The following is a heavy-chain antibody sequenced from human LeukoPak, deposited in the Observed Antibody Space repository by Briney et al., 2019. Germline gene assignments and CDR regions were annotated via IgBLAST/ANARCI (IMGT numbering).Heavy chain of an antibody. V-gene: IGHV4-59*01. CDR2: IYYSGTT. D-gene: IGHD6-13*01. Sequence: SETLSLTCAVYGGSFSGYYWSLIRQPPGKGLEWIGYIYYSGTTNYNPSLKSRVTIAVDTSKNQFSLKLSSVTAADTAVYYCARGVYIAAAQYGYWGQGTLVTVSS. CDR1: GGSFSGYY. CDR3: ARGVYIAAAQYGY. J-gene: IGHJ4*02.